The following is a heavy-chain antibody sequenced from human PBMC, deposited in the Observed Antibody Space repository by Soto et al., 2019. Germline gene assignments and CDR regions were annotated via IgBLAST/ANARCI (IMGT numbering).Heavy chain of an antibody. D-gene: IGHD3-16*01. J-gene: IGHJ6*02. CDR1: GGSLSSGGYY. Sequence: QVQLQESGPGLVKPSQTLSLTCTVSGGSLSSGGYYWIWIRQHPGQGLELIGYISYSGSTYYHPSLKSRGTISVNTSKLQFSLKLSAVTAADTAVYGCARITGGWLGGMDGLGQGATVTVSS. CDR3: ARITGGWLGGMDG. V-gene: IGHV4-31*03. CDR2: ISYSGST.